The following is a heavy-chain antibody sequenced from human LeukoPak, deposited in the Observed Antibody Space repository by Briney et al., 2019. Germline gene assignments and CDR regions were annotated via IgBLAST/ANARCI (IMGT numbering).Heavy chain of an antibody. D-gene: IGHD3-3*01. J-gene: IGHJ6*02. CDR3: ATSLRPDITIFTPGDYYYYYGMDV. V-gene: IGHV1-24*01. CDR2: FDPEDGET. CDR1: GYTLTELS. Sequence: ASVKVSCKVSGYTLTELSMHWVRQAPGKGLEWMGGFDPEDGETIYAQKFRGRVTMTEDTSTDTAYMELSSLRSEDTAVYYCATSLRPDITIFTPGDYYYYYGMDVWGQGTTVTVSS.